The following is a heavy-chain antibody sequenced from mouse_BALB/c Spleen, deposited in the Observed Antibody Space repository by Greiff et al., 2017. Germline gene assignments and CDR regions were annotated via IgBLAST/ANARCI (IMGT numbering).Heavy chain of an antibody. CDR3: ARGGNGYYDY. V-gene: IGHV5-17*02. Sequence: EVQLQQSGGGLVQPGGSRKLSCAASGFTFSSFGMHWVRQAPEKGLEWVAYISSGSSTIYYADTVKGRFTISRDNPKNTLFLQMTSLRSEDTAMYYCARGGNGYYDYWGQGTTLTVST. CDR2: ISSGSSTI. CDR1: GFTFSSFG. J-gene: IGHJ2*01. D-gene: IGHD2-3*01.